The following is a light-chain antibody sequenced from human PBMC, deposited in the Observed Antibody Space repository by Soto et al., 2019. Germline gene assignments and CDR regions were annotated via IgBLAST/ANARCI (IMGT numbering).Light chain of an antibody. CDR2: EVS. CDR3: SSYAGSNIVV. CDR1: SSDVGGYNF. V-gene: IGLV2-8*01. Sequence: QSALTQPPSASGSPGPSVTISCTGTSSDVGGYNFVSWYQQHPGKAPKLMIYEVSERPSGVPDRFSGSKSGNTASLTVSGLQAEDEADYYCSSYAGSNIVVFGGGTKLTVL. J-gene: IGLJ2*01.